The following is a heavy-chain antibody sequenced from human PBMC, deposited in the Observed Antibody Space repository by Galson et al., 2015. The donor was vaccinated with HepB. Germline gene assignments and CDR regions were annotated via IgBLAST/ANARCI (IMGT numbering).Heavy chain of an antibody. CDR3: ARDGPMSWYEDYFDY. J-gene: IGHJ4*02. CDR1: GFTFSSYS. V-gene: IGHV3-48*01. Sequence: SLRLSCAASGFTFSSYSMNWVRQAPGKGLEWVSYISSSSSTIYYADSVKGRLTISRDNAKNSLYLQMNSLRAEDTAVYYCARDGPMSWYEDYFDYWGQGTLVTVSS. D-gene: IGHD3-22*01. CDR2: ISSSSSTI.